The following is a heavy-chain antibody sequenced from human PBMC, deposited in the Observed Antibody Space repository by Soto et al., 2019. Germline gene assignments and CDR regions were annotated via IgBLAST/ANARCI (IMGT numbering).Heavy chain of an antibody. CDR1: GGSINSGGYY. CDR2: IYYSGST. CDR3: ARDLGSGAGAFDI. J-gene: IGHJ3*02. Sequence: QVQLQESGPGLAKPSQTLSLTCTVSGGSINSGGYYWSWIRQHPGNGVEWIGYIYYSGSTYYNPSLESRGTISVDTSKNQFSLKLSSVTAADTAVYYCARDLGSGAGAFDIWGQGTMVTVSS. D-gene: IGHD3-10*02. V-gene: IGHV4-31*03.